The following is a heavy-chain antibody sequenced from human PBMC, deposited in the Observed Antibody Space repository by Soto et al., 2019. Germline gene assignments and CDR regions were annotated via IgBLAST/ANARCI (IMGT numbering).Heavy chain of an antibody. J-gene: IGHJ4*02. CDR2: ISGSGGST. CDR3: AKMSRGYCTGGSCNGVLGYFDY. V-gene: IGHV3-23*01. Sequence: GGSLRLSCAASGFTFSSYAMSWVRQAPGKGLEWVSAISGSGGSTYYADSVKGRFTISRDNSKNTLYLQMNSLRAEDTAVYYCAKMSRGYCTGGSCNGVLGYFDYWGPGTLVTVSS. D-gene: IGHD2-15*01. CDR1: GFTFSSYA.